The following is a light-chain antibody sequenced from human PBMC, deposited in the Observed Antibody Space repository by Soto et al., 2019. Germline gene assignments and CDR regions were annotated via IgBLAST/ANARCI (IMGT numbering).Light chain of an antibody. J-gene: IGKJ2*01. V-gene: IGKV3-20*01. CDR1: RGISSSY. CDR3: QQYGASPPYT. CDR2: AAS. Sequence: ESGLTQSPGTLSLSPGESTTLSCRASRGISSSYLAWYQQKPGQAPRLLIYAASTRATGIPDRFRGSGSATDFTLPISRLEPEDSSVYYCQQYGASPPYTCGQGTKLEIK.